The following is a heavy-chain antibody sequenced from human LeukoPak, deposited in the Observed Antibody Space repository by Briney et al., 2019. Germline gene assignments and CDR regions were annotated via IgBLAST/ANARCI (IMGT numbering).Heavy chain of an antibody. CDR3: AITPAGGYSYGYGY. CDR2: IYSGGST. Sequence: PGGSLRFSCAASGFTVSSNYMSWVRQAPGKGLEWVSVIYSGGSTYYADSVKGRFTISRDNSKNTLYLQMNSLRAEDTAVYYCAITPAGGYSYGYGYWGQGTLVTVSS. V-gene: IGHV3-53*05. D-gene: IGHD5-18*01. J-gene: IGHJ4*02. CDR1: GFTVSSNY.